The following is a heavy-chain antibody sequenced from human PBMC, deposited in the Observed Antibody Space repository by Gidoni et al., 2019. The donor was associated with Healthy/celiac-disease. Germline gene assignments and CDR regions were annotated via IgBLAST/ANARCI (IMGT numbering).Heavy chain of an antibody. D-gene: IGHD3-3*01. CDR1: GFPFIGSA. V-gene: IGHV3-73*01. Sequence: EVQLVESGGGLVQPGGSLKLSCAASGFPFIGSALHWVRQASGKGLEWVGRIRSKANSYATAYAASVKGRFTISRDDSKNTAYLQMNSLKTEDTAVYYCTRHGNDFWSGYIEDYYYGMDVWGQGTTVTVSS. J-gene: IGHJ6*02. CDR3: TRHGNDFWSGYIEDYYYGMDV. CDR2: IRSKANSYAT.